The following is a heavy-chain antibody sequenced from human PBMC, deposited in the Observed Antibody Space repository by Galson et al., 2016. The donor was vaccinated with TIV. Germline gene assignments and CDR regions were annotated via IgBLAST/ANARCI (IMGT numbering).Heavy chain of an antibody. CDR1: GFSLSDSGMC. CDR2: IDWDDDI. J-gene: IGHJ4*02. Sequence: PALVKPTQTLTLTCTFSGFSLSDSGMCVTWIRQPPGKALEWLARIDWDDDIYYTYRTSLKTRPTISKDTSKNRVVLTLTNVDPADTATYYCARISVYYDNSGYSIPSNFDYWGQGTLVTVSS. D-gene: IGHD3-22*01. V-gene: IGHV2-70*11. CDR3: ARISVYYDNSGYSIPSNFDY.